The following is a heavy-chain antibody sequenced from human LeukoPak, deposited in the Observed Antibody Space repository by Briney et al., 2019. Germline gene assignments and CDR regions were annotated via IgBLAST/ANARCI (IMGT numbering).Heavy chain of an antibody. V-gene: IGHV1-18*01. J-gene: IGHJ6*02. CDR1: GYTFTSYG. CDR3: ARDRRDSGSYPYYYYYYYGMDV. D-gene: IGHD1-26*01. Sequence: GASVKVSRKASGYTFTSYGISWVRQAPGQGLEWMGWISAYNGNTNYAQKLQGRVTMTTDTSTSTAYMELRSLRSDDTAVYYCARDRRDSGSYPYYYYYYYGMDVWGQGTTVTVSS. CDR2: ISAYNGNT.